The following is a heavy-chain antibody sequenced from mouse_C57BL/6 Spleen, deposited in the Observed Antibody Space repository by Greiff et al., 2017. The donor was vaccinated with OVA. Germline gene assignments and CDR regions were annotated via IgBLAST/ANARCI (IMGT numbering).Heavy chain of an antibody. Sequence: EVMLVESEGGLVQPGSSLKLSCTASGFTFSDYYMAWIRQVPEKGLEWVANINYDGSSTYYLDSLKSRFIISRDNAKNILYLQMSSLKSEDTATYYCARFFDVWGTGTTVTVSS. J-gene: IGHJ1*03. V-gene: IGHV5-16*01. CDR3: ARFFDV. CDR1: GFTFSDYY. CDR2: INYDGSST.